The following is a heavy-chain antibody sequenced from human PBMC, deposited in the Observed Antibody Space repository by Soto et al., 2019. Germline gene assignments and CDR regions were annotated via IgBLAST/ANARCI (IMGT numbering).Heavy chain of an antibody. CDR2: ISAYNGNT. V-gene: IGHV1-18*01. J-gene: IGHJ5*02. D-gene: IGHD6-19*01. CDR1: GYTFTSYG. Sequence: ASVKVSCKASGYTFTSYGISWVRQAPGQGLEWMGWISAYNGNTNYAQKLQGRVTMTTDTSTSTAYMELRSLRSDDTAVYYCARDRYSSGIGDWFDPWGQGTLVTVS. CDR3: ARDRYSSGIGDWFDP.